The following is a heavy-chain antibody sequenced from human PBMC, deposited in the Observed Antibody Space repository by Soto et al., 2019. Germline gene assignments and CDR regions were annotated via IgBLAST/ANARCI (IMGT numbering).Heavy chain of an antibody. CDR3: ASLGFGELFYYYGMDV. D-gene: IGHD3-10*01. CDR1: GGSFSGYY. V-gene: IGHV4-34*01. CDR2: INHSGST. J-gene: IGHJ6*02. Sequence: SETLSLTCAGYGGSFSGYYWSWIRQPPGKGLEWIGEINHSGSTNYNPSLKSRVTISVDTSKNQFSLKLSSVTAADTAVYYCASLGFGELFYYYGMDVWSQGTPVTVSS.